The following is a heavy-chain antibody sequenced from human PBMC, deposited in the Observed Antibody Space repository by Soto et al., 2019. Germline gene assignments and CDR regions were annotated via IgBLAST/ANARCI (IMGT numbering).Heavy chain of an antibody. CDR2: ISYDGSNK. Sequence: PGGTLRLSCAASGFTFSSYAMHWVRQAPGKGLEWVAVISYDGSNKYYADSVKGRFTISRDNSKNTLYLQMNSLRAEDTAVYYCARGVTIFGVVIIPQSDLDYWGQGTLVTVSS. CDR1: GFTFSSYA. J-gene: IGHJ4*02. D-gene: IGHD3-3*01. V-gene: IGHV3-30-3*01. CDR3: ARGVTIFGVVIIPQSDLDY.